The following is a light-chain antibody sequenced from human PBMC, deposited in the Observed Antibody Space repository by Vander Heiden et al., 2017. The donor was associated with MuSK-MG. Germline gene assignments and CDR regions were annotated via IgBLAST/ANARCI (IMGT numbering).Light chain of an antibody. CDR1: KLGDKY. V-gene: IGLV3-1*01. CDR3: QAWDSSTGKV. CDR2: QDS. J-gene: IGLJ2*01. Sequence: SYELTQPPSVSVSPGQTASITCSGDKLGDKYACWYQQKPGQSPVLVIYQDSKRPSGIPERFSGSNSGNTATLTISGTQAMDEAYYYCQAWDSSTGKVFGGGTKLTVL.